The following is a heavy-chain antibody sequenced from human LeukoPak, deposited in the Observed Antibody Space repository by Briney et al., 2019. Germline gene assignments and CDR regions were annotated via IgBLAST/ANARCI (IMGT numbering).Heavy chain of an antibody. CDR3: AREGILLGASDI. J-gene: IGHJ3*02. D-gene: IGHD2-15*01. CDR2: IKPDGNKE. V-gene: IGHV3-7*01. Sequence: PGGSLRLSCAASGFTFRSYWMNWVRQAPGKGLEWVADIKPDGNKESYVDSVKGRFSISRDNAKNSLYLQMNSLRVDDTAVYYCAREGILLGASDIWGQGTMVTVSS. CDR1: GFTFRSYW.